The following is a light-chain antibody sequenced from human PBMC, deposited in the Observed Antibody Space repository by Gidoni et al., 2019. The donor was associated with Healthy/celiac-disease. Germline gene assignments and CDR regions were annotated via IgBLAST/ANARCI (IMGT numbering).Light chain of an antibody. CDR1: QSVSSN. J-gene: IGKJ4*01. V-gene: IGKV3-15*01. Sequence: EIVMTQSPATLSVSPGARATLSCRDSQSVSSNLAWYQQKPGQAPRLLLFCAATRATCIPARFSSSGSGAEFTLTIISLQSEDFAVYYCQQYNNRPSVTFXGXTKVEIK. CDR2: CAA. CDR3: QQYNNRPSVT.